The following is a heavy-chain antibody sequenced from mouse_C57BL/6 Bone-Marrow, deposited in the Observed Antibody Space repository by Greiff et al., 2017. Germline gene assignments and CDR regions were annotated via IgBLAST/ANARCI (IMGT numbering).Heavy chain of an antibody. J-gene: IGHJ2*01. CDR2: IYPRSCNP. V-gene: IGHV1-81*01. CDR1: GYTFTSYG. CDR3: ASFYYYDSSYDD. Sequence: VPLQQSGAELARPGASVKLSCKASGYTFTSYGISWVKQRTGQGLEWIGEIYPRSCNPYYNEKFKGTATLTADKSSSTAYIELRSLTSEDSAVYCCASFYYYDSSYDDWGQGTTLTVSS. D-gene: IGHD1-1*01.